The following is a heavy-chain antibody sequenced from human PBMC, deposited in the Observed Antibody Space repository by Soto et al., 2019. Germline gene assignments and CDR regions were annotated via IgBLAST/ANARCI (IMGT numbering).Heavy chain of an antibody. CDR3: AKDLGRDIVVVTAPNWFDP. J-gene: IGHJ5*02. CDR1: GFTFDDYA. CDR2: VSWNSGSI. V-gene: IGHV3-9*01. D-gene: IGHD2-2*01. Sequence: EVQLVESGGGLVQPGRSLRLSCAASGFTFDDYAMHWVRQAPGKGLEWVSGVSWNSGSIGYADSVKGRFTISRDNAKNSLYLQMNSLRAEDTALYYCAKDLGRDIVVVTAPNWFDPWGQGTLVTVSS.